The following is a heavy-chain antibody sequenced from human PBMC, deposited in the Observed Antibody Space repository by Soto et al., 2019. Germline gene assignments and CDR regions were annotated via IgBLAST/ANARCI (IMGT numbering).Heavy chain of an antibody. CDR3: ARDSSLDY. D-gene: IGHD2-2*01. CDR2: ISSSSSYI. V-gene: IGHV3-21*01. CDR1: GFIFSSKT. J-gene: IGHJ4*02. Sequence: EVQLVESGGGLVKPGGSLRLSCAASGFIFSSKTMNWVRQAPGKGLEWGSSISSSSSYIYYADSVKGRFTISRDNAKNSLYLQMNSLRVEDTAVYYCARDSSLDYWGQGTMVTVSS.